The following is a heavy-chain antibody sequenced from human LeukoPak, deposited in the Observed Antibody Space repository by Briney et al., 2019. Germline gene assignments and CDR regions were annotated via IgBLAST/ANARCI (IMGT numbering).Heavy chain of an antibody. CDR3: ARGEYCSNISCYKLYYFDY. V-gene: IGHV1-18*01. J-gene: IGHJ4*02. CDR2: IRAYNGNT. CDR1: GYTFTSYG. Sequence: GASVKVSCKASGYTFTSYGISWARQAPGQGLEWMGWIRAYNGNTNYAQKLQGRVTMTTDTSTSTAYMELRSLRSDDTAVYYCARGEYCSNISCYKLYYFDYWGQGTLVTVSS. D-gene: IGHD2-2*02.